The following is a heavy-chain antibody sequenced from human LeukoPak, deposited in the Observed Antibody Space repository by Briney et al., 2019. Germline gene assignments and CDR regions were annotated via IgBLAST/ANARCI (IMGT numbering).Heavy chain of an antibody. V-gene: IGHV3-30-3*01. CDR1: GFTFSSYA. Sequence: PGRSLRLSCAASGFTFSSYAMHWVRQAPGKGLEWVAVISYDGSNKYYADSVKGRFTISRDNSKNTLYLQMNSLRAEDTAVYYCARDLYYHDSSGSPNYYFDYWGQGTLVTVTS. CDR2: ISYDGSNK. CDR3: ARDLYYHDSSGSPNYYFDY. D-gene: IGHD3-22*01. J-gene: IGHJ4*02.